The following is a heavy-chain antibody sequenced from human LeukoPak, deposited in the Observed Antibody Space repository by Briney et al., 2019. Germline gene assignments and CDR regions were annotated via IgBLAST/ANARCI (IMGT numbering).Heavy chain of an antibody. Sequence: SETLSLTCTVSGGSISSGGYYWSWIRQHPGKGLEWIGYIYYSGSTYYNPSLKSRVTISVDTSKNQFSLKLSSVTAADTAVYYCARRYYDFWSGYLYMDVWGQETTVTVSS. V-gene: IGHV4-31*03. CDR3: ARRYYDFWSGYLYMDV. CDR2: IYYSGST. CDR1: GGSISSGGYY. J-gene: IGHJ6*02. D-gene: IGHD3-3*01.